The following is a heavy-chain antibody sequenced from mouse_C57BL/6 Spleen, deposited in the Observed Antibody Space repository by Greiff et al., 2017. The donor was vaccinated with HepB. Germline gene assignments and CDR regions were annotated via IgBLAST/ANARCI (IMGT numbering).Heavy chain of an antibody. D-gene: IGHD1-1*02. CDR3: ARRWLKDWYFDV. J-gene: IGHJ1*03. V-gene: IGHV1-55*01. Sequence: QVQLQQPGAELVKPGASVKMSCKASGYTFTSYWITWVKQRPGQGLEWIGDIYPGSGSTNYNEKFKSKATLTVDTSSSTAYMQLSSLTSEDSAVDYCARRWLKDWYFDVWGTGTTVTVSS. CDR1: GYTFTSYW. CDR2: IYPGSGST.